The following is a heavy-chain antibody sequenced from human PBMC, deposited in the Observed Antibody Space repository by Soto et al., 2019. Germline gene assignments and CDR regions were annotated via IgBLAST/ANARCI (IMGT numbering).Heavy chain of an antibody. D-gene: IGHD5-18*01. CDR1: GYTFTSYY. J-gene: IGHJ4*02. CDR2: INPSGGST. Sequence: QVQLVQSGAEVKKPGASVKVSCKASGYTFTSYYMHWVRQAPGQGLEWMGIINPSGGSTSYAQKFQGRVTMTRDTSTSTVYMELSSLRSEDTAVYYCAREVERGYSYGYLEYWGQGTVVTVSS. CDR3: AREVERGYSYGYLEY. V-gene: IGHV1-46*01.